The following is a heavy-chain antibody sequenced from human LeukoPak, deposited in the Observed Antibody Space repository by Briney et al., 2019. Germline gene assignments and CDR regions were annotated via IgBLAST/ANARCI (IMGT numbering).Heavy chain of an antibody. Sequence: GASVKVSCKASGYTFTGYYMRWVRQAPGQGLEWMGWINPNSGGTNYAQKFQGRVTMTRDTSISTAYMELSRLRSDDTAVYYCATPQARGWYGFDFDYWGQGTLVTVSS. CDR1: GYTFTGYY. D-gene: IGHD6-19*01. CDR2: INPNSGGT. J-gene: IGHJ4*02. V-gene: IGHV1-2*02. CDR3: ATPQARGWYGFDFDY.